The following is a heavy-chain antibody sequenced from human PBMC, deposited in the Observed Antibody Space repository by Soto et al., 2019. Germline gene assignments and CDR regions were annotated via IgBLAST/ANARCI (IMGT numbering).Heavy chain of an antibody. J-gene: IGHJ4*02. CDR1: GFTFSSYA. CDR2: ITSTGDRA. Sequence: PGGSLRLSCAASGFTFSSYAMSWVRQAPGKGLEWVSSITSTGDRAYYADSVKGRFTVSRDNSKNTLYLQMNSLRAEDTAVYYCAKYYMVTRSHFDYWGQGPLVTVSS. D-gene: IGHD5-18*01. V-gene: IGHV3-23*01. CDR3: AKYYMVTRSHFDY.